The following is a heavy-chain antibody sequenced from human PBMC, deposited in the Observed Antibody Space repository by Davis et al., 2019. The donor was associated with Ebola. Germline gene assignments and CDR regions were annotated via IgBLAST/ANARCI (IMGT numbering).Heavy chain of an antibody. D-gene: IGHD2-8*01. Sequence: GESLKISCAASGFTVSSNYMSWVRQAPGKGLEWVSVIYSGGSTYYADSVKGRFTISRDNSKNTLYLQMNSLRAEDTAVYYCARIRIKGVDYWGQGTLVTVSS. J-gene: IGHJ4*02. V-gene: IGHV3-53*01. CDR2: IYSGGST. CDR1: GFTVSSNY. CDR3: ARIRIKGVDY.